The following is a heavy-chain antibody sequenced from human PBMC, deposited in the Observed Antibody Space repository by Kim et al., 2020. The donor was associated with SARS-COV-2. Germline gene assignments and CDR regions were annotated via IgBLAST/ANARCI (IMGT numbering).Heavy chain of an antibody. CDR1: GGSFSGYY. D-gene: IGHD3-22*01. CDR3: ARGRKYYDSSGYYSPRRWFDP. CDR2: INHSGST. Sequence: SETLSLTCAVYGGSFSGYYWSWIRQPPGKGLEWIGEINHSGSTNYNPSLKSRVTISVDTSKNQFSLKLSSVTAADTAVYYCARGRKYYDSSGYYSPRRWFDPWGQGTLVTVSS. J-gene: IGHJ5*02. V-gene: IGHV4-34*01.